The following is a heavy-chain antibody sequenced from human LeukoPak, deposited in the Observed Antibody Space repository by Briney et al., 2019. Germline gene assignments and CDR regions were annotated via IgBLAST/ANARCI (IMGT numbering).Heavy chain of an antibody. J-gene: IGHJ4*02. CDR2: IIPIFGTA. CDR1: GGTYSSYA. Sequence: ASVKVSCKASGGTYSSYAISWVRQVPGQGLEWMGGIIPIFGTANYAQKFQGRVTITTDESTNTAYMELSSLRSEDTAVYYCARGPSHDYAFDYWGQGTLVTVSS. V-gene: IGHV1-69*05. D-gene: IGHD4-17*01. CDR3: ARGPSHDYAFDY.